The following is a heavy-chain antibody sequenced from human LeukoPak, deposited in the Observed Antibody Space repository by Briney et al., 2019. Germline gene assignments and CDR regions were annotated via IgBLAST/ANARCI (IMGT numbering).Heavy chain of an antibody. D-gene: IGHD5-18*01. J-gene: IGHJ4*02. CDR1: GYTFASYG. CDR2: VGADNGHT. V-gene: IGHV1-18*01. Sequence: ASVKVSCKASGYTFASYGISWVRQAPGQGLEWMGWVGADNGHTDHARKVQGRVTMTTDTSTSTAYMELRSLRSNDTAVYYCARPVNTYFDYRGQGTLVTVSS. CDR3: ARPVNTYFDY.